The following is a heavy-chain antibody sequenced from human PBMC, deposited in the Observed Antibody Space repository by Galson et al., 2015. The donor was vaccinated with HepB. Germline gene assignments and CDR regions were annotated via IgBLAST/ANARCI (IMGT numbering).Heavy chain of an antibody. CDR2: IRDNGSST. V-gene: IGHV3-23*01. D-gene: IGHD6-6*01. Sequence: SLRLSCAASGFTFSSYAMSWVRQAPGKGPEWVTDIRDNGSSTYYVDSVKGRFTISRDNSKNTLYLQMNSLRAEDTAVYYCAKDHRSTLSIIYFQYWGQATLGTVS. CDR3: AKDHRSTLSIIYFQY. J-gene: IGHJ1*01. CDR1: GFTFSSYA.